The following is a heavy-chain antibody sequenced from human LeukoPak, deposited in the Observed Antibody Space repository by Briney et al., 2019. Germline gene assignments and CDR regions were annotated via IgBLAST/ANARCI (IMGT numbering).Heavy chain of an antibody. CDR3: ASSISSSWARGFDP. CDR1: GGSISSSNW. J-gene: IGHJ5*02. V-gene: IGHV4-4*02. CDR2: IYYSGST. Sequence: PSGTLSLTCAVSGGSISSSNWWSWVRQPPGKGLEWIGSIYYSGSTYYNPSLKSRVTISVDTSKNQFSLKLSSVTAADTAGYYCASSISSSWARGFDPWGQGTLVTVSS. D-gene: IGHD6-13*01.